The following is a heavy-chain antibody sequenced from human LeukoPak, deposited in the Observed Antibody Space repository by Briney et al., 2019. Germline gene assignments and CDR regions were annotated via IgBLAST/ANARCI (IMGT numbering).Heavy chain of an antibody. Sequence: GGSLRLSCAASGFTFSTYWMSWVRQAPGKGLEWVAIIKQDGSEKFYVDSVKGRFTISRDNAKNTLYLQMNSLRAEDTAVYYCARAWGLFDYWGQGTLVTVSS. CDR2: IKQDGSEK. D-gene: IGHD3-16*01. CDR3: ARAWGLFDY. J-gene: IGHJ4*02. CDR1: GFTFSTYW. V-gene: IGHV3-7*01.